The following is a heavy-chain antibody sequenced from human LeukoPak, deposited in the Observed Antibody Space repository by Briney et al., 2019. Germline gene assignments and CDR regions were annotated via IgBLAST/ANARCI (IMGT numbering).Heavy chain of an antibody. V-gene: IGHV3-73*01. J-gene: IGHJ4*02. D-gene: IGHD2-2*02. CDR2: IRSKANSYAT. CDR3: TREYCSRTSCYNY. CDR1: GFTFSGSA. Sequence: GGSLRLSCAASGFTFSGSAMHWVRQASGKGLEWVGRIRSKANSYATAYAASVKGRFTITRDDSKNTAYLQMNSLKTEDTAVYYCTREYCSRTSCYNYWGQGTLVTVSS.